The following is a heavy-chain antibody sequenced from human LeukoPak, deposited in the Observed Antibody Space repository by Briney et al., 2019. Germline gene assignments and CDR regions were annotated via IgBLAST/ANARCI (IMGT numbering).Heavy chain of an antibody. D-gene: IGHD3-22*01. CDR1: GFTFSNAW. Sequence: GGSLRLSCAASGFTFSNAWMNWVRQAPGKGLEWVGRIKSKTDGGTTDYAAPVKGRFTISRDDSKNTLYLQMNGLRAEDTAVYYCARGYDSTGYSLDYYHGMDVWGQGTTVTVSS. V-gene: IGHV3-15*07. CDR3: ARGYDSTGYSLDYYHGMDV. J-gene: IGHJ6*02. CDR2: IKSKTDGGTT.